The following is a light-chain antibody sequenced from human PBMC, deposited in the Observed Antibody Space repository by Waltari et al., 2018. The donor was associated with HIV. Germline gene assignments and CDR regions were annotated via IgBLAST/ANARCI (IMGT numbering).Light chain of an antibody. Sequence: QSALTQPASVSGSPGQSITISCTGTSRDVGAYKFVSWYQQHPGKAPKLMIYDVSSRPSGVSDRFSGSKSGNTASLTISGLQAEDEADYYCGSYTSSSTLVFGGGTKLTVL. CDR3: GSYTSSSTLV. V-gene: IGLV2-14*03. CDR2: DVS. CDR1: SRDVGAYKF. J-gene: IGLJ3*02.